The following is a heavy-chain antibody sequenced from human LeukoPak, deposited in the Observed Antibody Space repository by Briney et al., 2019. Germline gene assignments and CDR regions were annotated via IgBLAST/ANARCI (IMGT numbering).Heavy chain of an antibody. CDR3: ARDRVVVPAAFDY. CDR2: INPNSGGT. V-gene: IGHV1-2*02. Sequence: GASVKVSCKASGYTFTAYYMHWVRQAPGQGLEWMGWINPNSGGTNHAQKFQGRVTMTRATSISTAYMELSRLRSDDTAVYSCARDRVVVPAAFDYWGQGTLVTVSS. J-gene: IGHJ4*02. D-gene: IGHD2-2*01. CDR1: GYTFTAYY.